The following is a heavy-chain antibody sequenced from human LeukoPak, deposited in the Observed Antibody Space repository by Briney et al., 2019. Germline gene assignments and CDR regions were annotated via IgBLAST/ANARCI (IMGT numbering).Heavy chain of an antibody. Sequence: GGSLRLSCVASGFTFSSYEMNWVRQAPGKGLEWVSYISSSGSTIYYADSVKGRFTISRDNAKNSLYLQMNSLRAEDTAVYYCARAGNTRFDYWGQGTLVTVSS. CDR1: GFTFSSYE. J-gene: IGHJ4*02. CDR3: ARAGNTRFDY. D-gene: IGHD2/OR15-2a*01. V-gene: IGHV3-48*03. CDR2: ISSSGSTI.